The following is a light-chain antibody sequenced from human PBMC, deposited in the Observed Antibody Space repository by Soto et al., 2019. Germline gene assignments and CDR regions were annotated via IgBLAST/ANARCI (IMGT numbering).Light chain of an antibody. CDR2: AAS. V-gene: IGKV1-9*01. CDR3: QQLNSYRIT. J-gene: IGKJ5*01. Sequence: DIQLTQSPSFLSASVGDRVTITCRASQGSSSYLAWYQQKPGKAPKLLIYAASTLQSGVPSRFSGSGSGTEFPLTISSLQPEDFATYYCQQLNSYRITFGQGTRLEIK. CDR1: QGSSSY.